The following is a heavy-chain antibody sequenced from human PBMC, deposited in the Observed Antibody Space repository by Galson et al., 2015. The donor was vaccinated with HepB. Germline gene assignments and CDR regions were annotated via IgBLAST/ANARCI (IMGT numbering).Heavy chain of an antibody. CDR2: IRGSGGST. D-gene: IGHD6-6*01. CDR3: ARGAGGYSSSSYLADWYFDL. V-gene: IGHV3-23*01. J-gene: IGHJ2*01. CDR1: GFIINTYA. Sequence: SLRLSCAASGFIINTYAMNWVRQAPGKGLEWVAGIRGSGGSTYYAESVKGRFTISRDNSQNTLFLDVNNLRVADTAVYYCARGAGGYSSSSYLADWYFDLWGRGTLVTVSS.